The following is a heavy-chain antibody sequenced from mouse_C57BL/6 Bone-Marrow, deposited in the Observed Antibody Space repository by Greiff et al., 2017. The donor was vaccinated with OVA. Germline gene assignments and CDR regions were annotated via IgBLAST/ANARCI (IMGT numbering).Heavy chain of an antibody. Sequence: EVKLVESGGGLVKPGGSLKLSCAASGFTFSDYGMHWVRQAPEKGLEWVAYISSGSSTIYYADTVKGRFTISRDNAKNTLFLQMTSLRSEDTAMYYCARPSLYAMDYWGQGTSVTVSS. CDR2: ISSGSSTI. J-gene: IGHJ4*01. CDR3: ARPSLYAMDY. V-gene: IGHV5-17*01. CDR1: GFTFSDYG.